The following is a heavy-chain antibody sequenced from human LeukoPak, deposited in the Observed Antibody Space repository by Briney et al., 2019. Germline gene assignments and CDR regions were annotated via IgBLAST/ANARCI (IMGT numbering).Heavy chain of an antibody. D-gene: IGHD2-2*01. CDR1: GGSMNNYY. V-gene: IGHV4-4*07. CDR2: VIINGNS. J-gene: IGHJ3*02. CDR3: ATGRAYELQNAFDI. Sequence: SETLSLTCTVSGGSMNNYYWSWIRHPAGRGLEWMGRVIINGNSDYSPSLRSRLTLSVDTSQNQFSLKLTSLTAADTAVYYCATGRAYELQNAFDIWGHGTAVTVS.